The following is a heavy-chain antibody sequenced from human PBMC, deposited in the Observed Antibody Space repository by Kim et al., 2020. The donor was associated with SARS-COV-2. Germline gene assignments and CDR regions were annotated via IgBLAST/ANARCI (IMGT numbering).Heavy chain of an antibody. V-gene: IGHV3-74*01. Sequence: GGSLRLSCAASGFTFSSHWMHWVRQAPGKGLVWVSRINSDGTTTSYGDSVEGRFTISRDNAKNTLYLQMNSLRAEDTAVYYCVRRQFTSGWYYFDYWGQG. D-gene: IGHD6-19*01. CDR1: GFTFSSHW. CDR2: INSDGTTT. J-gene: IGHJ4*02. CDR3: VRRQFTSGWYYFDY.